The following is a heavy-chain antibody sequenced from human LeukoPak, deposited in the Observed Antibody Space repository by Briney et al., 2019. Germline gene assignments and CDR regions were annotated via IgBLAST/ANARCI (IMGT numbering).Heavy chain of an antibody. Sequence: ASVKVSCKASGYTFTSYYMHWVRQAPGQGLEWMGIINPSGGSTSYAQKFQGRVTVTRDTSTSTVYMELSSLRSEDTAVYYCAREDTMIVVGRRKKNAFDIWGQGTMVTVSS. J-gene: IGHJ3*02. D-gene: IGHD3-22*01. CDR1: GYTFTSYY. CDR2: INPSGGST. V-gene: IGHV1-46*01. CDR3: AREDTMIVVGRRKKNAFDI.